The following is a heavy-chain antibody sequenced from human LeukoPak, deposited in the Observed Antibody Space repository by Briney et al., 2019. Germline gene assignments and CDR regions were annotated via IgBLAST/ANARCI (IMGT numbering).Heavy chain of an antibody. J-gene: IGHJ4*02. CDR3: ARRVVPAAPFDY. V-gene: IGHV4-59*08. D-gene: IGHD2-2*01. Sequence: TSETLSLTCTVSGGSISSYYWSWIRQPPGKGLEWIGYIYYSGSTNYNPSLKSRVTISVDTSKNQFSLKLSSVTAADTAVYYCARRVVPAAPFDYWGQGTLVTVFS. CDR2: IYYSGST. CDR1: GGSISSYY.